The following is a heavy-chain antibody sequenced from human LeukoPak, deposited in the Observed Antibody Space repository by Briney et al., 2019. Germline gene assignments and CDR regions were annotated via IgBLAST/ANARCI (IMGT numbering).Heavy chain of an antibody. D-gene: IGHD3-10*01. Sequence: SETLSLTCAVYGGSFSGYYWSWIRQPPGKGLEWIGEINHSGSTNYNPSLKSRVTISVDKSKNQFALKLSSVTAADTAVYYCARATWFGDLSVGNWFDPWGQGTLVTVSS. CDR3: ARATWFGDLSVGNWFDP. J-gene: IGHJ5*02. CDR1: GGSFSGYY. V-gene: IGHV4-34*01. CDR2: INHSGST.